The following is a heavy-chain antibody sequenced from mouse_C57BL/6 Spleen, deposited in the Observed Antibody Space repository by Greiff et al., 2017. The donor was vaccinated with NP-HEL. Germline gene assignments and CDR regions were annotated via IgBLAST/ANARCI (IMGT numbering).Heavy chain of an antibody. CDR1: GYTFTDYY. CDR2: IYPGSGNT. V-gene: IGHV1-76*01. CDR3: ARTAQATSYYFDY. Sequence: VQLQQSGAELVRPGASVKLSCKASGYTFTDYYINWVKQRPGQGLEWIARIYPGSGNTYYNEKFKGKATLTAEKSSSTAYMQLSSLTSEDSAVYFCARTAQATSYYFDYWGQGTTLTVSS. J-gene: IGHJ2*01. D-gene: IGHD3-2*02.